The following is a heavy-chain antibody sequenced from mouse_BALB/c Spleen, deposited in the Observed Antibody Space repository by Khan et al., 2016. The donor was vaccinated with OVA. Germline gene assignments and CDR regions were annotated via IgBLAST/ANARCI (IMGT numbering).Heavy chain of an antibody. V-gene: IGHV1S41*01. CDR3: ARSNYYGSGLYAMDY. D-gene: IGHD1-1*01. CDR2: IAPGSDSS. J-gene: IGHJ4*01. CDR1: GYTFTSYW. Sequence: DLVKPGASVKLSCKASGYTFTSYWINWTKQRPGQGLEWIGQIAPGSDSSYYSEMFKGKATLTVDTSSSTAYIQLSSLSSEDSAVYVCARSNYYGSGLYAMDYWGQGTSVTVSS.